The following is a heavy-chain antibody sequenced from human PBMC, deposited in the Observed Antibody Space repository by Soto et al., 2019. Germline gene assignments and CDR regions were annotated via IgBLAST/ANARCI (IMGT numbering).Heavy chain of an antibody. J-gene: IGHJ4*02. CDR3: ASELGYCSSTSCHRGFDY. V-gene: IGHV1-69*02. CDR2: IIPILGIA. CDR1: GGTFSSYT. D-gene: IGHD2-2*01. Sequence: SVKVSCKASGGTFSSYTMSWVLQAPGQGLEWMGRIIPILGIANYAQKFQGRVTITADKSTSTAYMELSSLRSEDTAVYYCASELGYCSSTSCHRGFDYWGQGTLVTVSS.